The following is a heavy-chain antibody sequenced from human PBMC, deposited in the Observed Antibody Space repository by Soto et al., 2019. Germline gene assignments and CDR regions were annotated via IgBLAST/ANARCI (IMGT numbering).Heavy chain of an antibody. D-gene: IGHD6-19*01. CDR1: GFTFSFYT. Sequence: GGSLRLSCAASGFTFSFYTMNWVRQPPGRGLECLAYISRGPSSIDYADSVKGRFTVSRDNANNSLSLQLNSLGREDTAVYYCVREGGDLRGSGVFDYWGQGTLVTVSS. J-gene: IGHJ4*02. CDR3: VREGGDLRGSGVFDY. CDR2: ISRGPSSI. V-gene: IGHV3-48*01.